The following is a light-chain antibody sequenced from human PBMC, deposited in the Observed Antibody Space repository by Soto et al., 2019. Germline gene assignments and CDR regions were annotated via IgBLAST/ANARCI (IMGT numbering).Light chain of an antibody. J-gene: IGLJ1*01. CDR3: SSYTSSSTRV. CDR2: EVS. Sequence: QSVLTQPASVSGSPGQSITISCTGTSSDVGGYNYVSWYQQYPGKAPKLMIYEVSNRPSGVSNRFSGSKSGNTASLTISGLQAEDEADYYCSSYTSSSTRVLGTGTKLTVL. V-gene: IGLV2-14*01. CDR1: SSDVGGYNY.